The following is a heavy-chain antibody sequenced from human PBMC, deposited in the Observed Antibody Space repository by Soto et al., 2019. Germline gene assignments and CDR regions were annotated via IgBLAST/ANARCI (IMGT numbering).Heavy chain of an antibody. V-gene: IGHV3-23*01. CDR2: ISGSGTNT. CDR3: AKGMSGVVGSQGAPYF. Sequence: EVQLLESGGGLVQPGGSLRLSCAASGFTFSSYVMNWVRQAPGKGLEWVSIISGSGTNTYYGDSVKGRFTISRDNSKNSVYLQMNSLRAADTAIYYCAKGMSGVVGSQGAPYFWGQGTVVTVSS. J-gene: IGHJ4*02. CDR1: GFTFSSYV. D-gene: IGHD3-3*01.